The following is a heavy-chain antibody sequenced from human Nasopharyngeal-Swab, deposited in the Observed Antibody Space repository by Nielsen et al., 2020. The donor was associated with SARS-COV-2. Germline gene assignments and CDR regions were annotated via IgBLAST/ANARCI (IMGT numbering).Heavy chain of an antibody. Sequence: GESLKISCAASGFTFSSSSMNWVRQAPGKGLEWVSSISSSSGYIYYADSVKGRFTISRDNSKNTLYLQMNSLRAEDTAVYYCAKDRGAAAVYNWFDPWGQGTLVTVSS. D-gene: IGHD6-13*01. CDR1: GFTFSSSS. J-gene: IGHJ5*02. V-gene: IGHV3-21*04. CDR2: ISSSSGYI. CDR3: AKDRGAAAVYNWFDP.